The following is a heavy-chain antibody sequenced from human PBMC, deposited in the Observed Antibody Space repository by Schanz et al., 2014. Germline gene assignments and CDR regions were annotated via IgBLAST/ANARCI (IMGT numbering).Heavy chain of an antibody. D-gene: IGHD1-26*01. CDR1: GGSISSSNYY. CDR3: ARVPEPGWFDP. J-gene: IGHJ5*02. V-gene: IGHV4-39*07. Sequence: QMQLQESGPGLVKPSETLSLTCTVSGGSISSSNYYWGWIRQPPGKGLEWIGSIYYSGNTYYNPSLKSRVSISLDPSKTQFFLNLNSLTAADTAVYYCARVPEPGWFDPWGQGTLVTVSS. CDR2: IYYSGNT.